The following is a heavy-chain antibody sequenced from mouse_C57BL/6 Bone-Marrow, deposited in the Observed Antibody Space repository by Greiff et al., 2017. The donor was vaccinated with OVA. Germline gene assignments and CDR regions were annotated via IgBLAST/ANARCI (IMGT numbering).Heavy chain of an antibody. CDR1: GFSLTSYG. Sequence: QVQLKQSGPGLVAPSQSLSITCTVSGFSLTSYGVDWVRQSPGKGLEWLGVIWGVGSTNYNSALKSRLSISKDNSKSQVFLKMNSLQTDDTAMYYCASVIYYGNYGFAYWGQGTLVTVSA. CDR2: IWGVGST. V-gene: IGHV2-6*01. J-gene: IGHJ3*01. D-gene: IGHD2-1*01. CDR3: ASVIYYGNYGFAY.